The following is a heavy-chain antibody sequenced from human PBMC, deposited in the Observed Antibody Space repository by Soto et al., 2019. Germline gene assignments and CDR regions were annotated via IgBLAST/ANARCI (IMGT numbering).Heavy chain of an antibody. CDR3: AKGSYYLPGWFDP. D-gene: IGHD3-22*01. CDR1: ALAISKHW. V-gene: IGHV3-23*01. J-gene: IGHJ5*02. CDR2: ISGSGGST. Sequence: GECLGLSMASSALAISKHWMYWARQFAGKGLEWVSAISGSGGSTYYADSVKGRFTISINNSKNTLYLQMNSLGAEDTAVYYCAKGSYYLPGWFDPCGQGPLVTGSS.